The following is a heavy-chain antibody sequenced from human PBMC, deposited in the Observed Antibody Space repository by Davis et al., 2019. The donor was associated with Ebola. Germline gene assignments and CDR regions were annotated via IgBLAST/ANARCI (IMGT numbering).Heavy chain of an antibody. CDR1: GFTFSSYA. Sequence: GESLKISCAASGFTFSSYAMSWVRQAPGKGLEWVSAISGSGGSTYYADSVKGRFTISRDNSKNTLYLQMNSLRAEDTAVYYCALTKGESGWFDPWGQGTLVTVSS. J-gene: IGHJ5*02. V-gene: IGHV3-23*01. CDR2: ISGSGGST. CDR3: ALTKGESGWFDP. D-gene: IGHD3-16*01.